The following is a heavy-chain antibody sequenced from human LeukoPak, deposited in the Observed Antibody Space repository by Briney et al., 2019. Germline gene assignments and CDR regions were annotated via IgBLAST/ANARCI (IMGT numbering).Heavy chain of an antibody. J-gene: IGHJ4*02. CDR1: GFSLSTSGMC. D-gene: IGHD3-22*01. Sequence: SGPTLVNPTQTLTLTCTFSGFSLSTSGMCVSWIRQPPGKALEWLARIDWDDDKYYSTSLETRLTISKDTSKNQVVLTMTNMDPVDTATYYCARIYYYDSSGSTLDYWGQGTLVTVSS. CDR2: IDWDDDK. CDR3: ARIYYYDSSGSTLDY. V-gene: IGHV2-70*11.